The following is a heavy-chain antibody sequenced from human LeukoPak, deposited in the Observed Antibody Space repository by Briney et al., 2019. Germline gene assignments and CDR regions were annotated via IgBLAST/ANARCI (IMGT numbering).Heavy chain of an antibody. CDR1: GFTFSSYA. Sequence: GGSLRLSCAASGFTFSSYAMSWVRQAPGKGLEWFSAISGSGGSTYYADSVKGRFTISRDNFMNTLYLQMNSLRAEDTAVYYCAILPPGYYYYMDVWGKGTTVTVSS. CDR3: AILPPGYYYYMDV. CDR2: ISGSGGST. J-gene: IGHJ6*03. V-gene: IGHV3-23*01.